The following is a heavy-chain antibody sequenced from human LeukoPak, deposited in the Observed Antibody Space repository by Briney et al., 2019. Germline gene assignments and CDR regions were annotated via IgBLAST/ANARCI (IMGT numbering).Heavy chain of an antibody. D-gene: IGHD3-10*01. CDR2: ISTSSRSP. Sequence: GGTLRLSCTASGFTFSGFSMHWVRQAPGKGLEWLSYISTSSRSPYYADSVKGRFTISRDNAKHTLFLDMHSLRPGDSAVYYCARSAVRGVACDYWGQGTLLTVSS. CDR3: ARSAVRGVACDY. CDR1: GFTFSGFS. V-gene: IGHV3-48*01. J-gene: IGHJ4*02.